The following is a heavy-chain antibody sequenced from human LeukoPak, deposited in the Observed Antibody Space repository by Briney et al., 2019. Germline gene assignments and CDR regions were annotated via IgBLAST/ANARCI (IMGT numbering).Heavy chain of an antibody. V-gene: IGHV3-74*01. CDR2: INSDGRST. CDR1: GFTFSRYY. CDR3: TRVFVGDEYSSSGY. D-gene: IGHD6-13*01. Sequence: PGGSLRLSCAASGFTFSRYYMHWVRQAPGKGLVGVSRINSDGRSTTYADSVRGRFTVSRDNAKNTLYLQMNSLKVEDTAMYYCTRVFVGDEYSSSGYWGQGTLVTVSS. J-gene: IGHJ4*02.